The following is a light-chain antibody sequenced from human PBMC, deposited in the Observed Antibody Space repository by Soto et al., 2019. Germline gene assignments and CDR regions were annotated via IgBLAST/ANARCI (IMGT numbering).Light chain of an antibody. CDR1: SSDLGGYNY. CDR3: NSDAAVVV. V-gene: IGLV2-8*01. Sequence: QSALTQPPSASGSPGQSVTISCTGTSSDLGGYNYVSWYQQHPGKAPKLMIYEVSKRPSGVPDRFSGSKSGDTASLTVSGLQAEDEADYYCNSDAAVVVFGGGTKLTVL. J-gene: IGLJ2*01. CDR2: EVS.